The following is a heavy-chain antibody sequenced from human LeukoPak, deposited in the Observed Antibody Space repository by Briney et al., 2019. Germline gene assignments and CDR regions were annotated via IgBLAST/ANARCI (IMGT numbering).Heavy chain of an antibody. J-gene: IGHJ4*02. CDR3: ARAILTPGGATVTRYFDY. CDR2: IKSDGSNT. V-gene: IGHV3-74*01. CDR1: GFTFSSYW. D-gene: IGHD4-17*01. Sequence: GGSLRLSCAASGFTFSSYWMHWVRQAPGKGLVWVSRIKSDGSNTNYADSVRGRFTISRDNAKNTLYLQMNSLRAEDTAVYYCARAILTPGGATVTRYFDYWGQGTLVTVSS.